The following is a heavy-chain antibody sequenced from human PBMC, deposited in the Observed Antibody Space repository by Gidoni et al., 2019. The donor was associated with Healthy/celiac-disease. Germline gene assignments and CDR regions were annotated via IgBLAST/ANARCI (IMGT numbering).Heavy chain of an antibody. Sequence: QVQLQESGPGLATPSETLSLICTVSGRSISSYYWSWIRQPPGKGLEWIGYIYYSGSTNYTPSLKSRVTISVDTSKNQCSLKLSSVTAADTAVYYCERATEDIVLREGGINWFDPWGQGTQVTVSS. J-gene: IGHJ5*02. CDR2: IYYSGST. V-gene: IGHV4-59*01. D-gene: IGHD2-8*01. CDR1: GRSISSYY. CDR3: ERATEDIVLREGGINWFDP.